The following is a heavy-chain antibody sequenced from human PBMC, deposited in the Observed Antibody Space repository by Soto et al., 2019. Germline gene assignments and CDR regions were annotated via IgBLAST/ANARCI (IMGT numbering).Heavy chain of an antibody. CDR3: ARGGYYDILTGRYYYGMDV. CDR1: GFIFSTYS. D-gene: IGHD3-9*01. J-gene: IGHJ6*02. CDR2: ISSGRSYI. V-gene: IGHV3-21*01. Sequence: GGSLRLCCAASGFIFSTYSMNWVRQAPGKGLEWVSSISSGRSYIYYADSVKGRFTISRDNSKNTLYLQMNSLRAEDTAVYYCARGGYYDILTGRYYYGMDVWGQGTTVTVSS.